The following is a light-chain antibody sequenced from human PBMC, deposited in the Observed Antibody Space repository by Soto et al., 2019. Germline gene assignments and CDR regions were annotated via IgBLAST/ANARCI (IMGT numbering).Light chain of an antibody. CDR2: DAS. CDR3: QQYNNWPPWT. CDR1: QSVGTN. Sequence: EIVMTQSPAILSVSPGETATLSCRASQSVGTNLAWFQHKPGQAPRLLIYDASTRASGIPASFSGSGSGTEFTLTISSLQSEDFAVYYCQQYNNWPPWTFGQGTKVDIK. J-gene: IGKJ1*01. V-gene: IGKV3-15*01.